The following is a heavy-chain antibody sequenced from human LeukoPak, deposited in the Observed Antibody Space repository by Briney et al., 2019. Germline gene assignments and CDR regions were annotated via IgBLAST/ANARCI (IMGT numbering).Heavy chain of an antibody. D-gene: IGHD4-17*01. V-gene: IGHV3-30*18. CDR3: AKANAFYGDYEGFD. CDR2: ISYDGSNK. Sequence: GGSLRLSCAASGFTFSSYGMHWVRQAPGKGLEWVAVISYDGSNKYYADSVKGRFTISRDNSKNTLYLQMNSLRAEDTAVYYCAKANAFYGDYEGFDWGQGTLVTVSS. J-gene: IGHJ4*02. CDR1: GFTFSSYG.